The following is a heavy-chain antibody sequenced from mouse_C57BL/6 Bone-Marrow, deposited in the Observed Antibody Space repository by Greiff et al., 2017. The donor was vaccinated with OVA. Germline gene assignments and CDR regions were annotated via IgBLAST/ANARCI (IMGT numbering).Heavy chain of an antibody. Sequence: EVKLLESGGGLVKPGGSLKLSCAASGFTFSSYTMSWVRQTPEKRLEWVATISGGGGNTYYPDSVKGRFTISSDNAKNTLYLQMSSLRSEDTALYYGARRLFFDYWGQGTTLTVSS. CDR3: ARRLFFDY. J-gene: IGHJ2*01. CDR1: GFTFSSYT. V-gene: IGHV5-9*01. CDR2: ISGGGGNT.